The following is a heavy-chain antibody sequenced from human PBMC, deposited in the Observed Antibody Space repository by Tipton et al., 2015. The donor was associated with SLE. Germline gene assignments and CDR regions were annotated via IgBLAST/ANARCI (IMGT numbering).Heavy chain of an antibody. CDR1: GGSISSSSYY. J-gene: IGHJ4*02. D-gene: IGHD5-12*01. CDR2: IYHSGST. Sequence: TLSLTCTVSGGSISSSSYYWSWIRQPPGKGLEWIGSIYHSGSTYYNPSLKSRVTISVDTSKNQFSLKLSSVTAADTAVYYCARGDRWLRSGSLGYWGQGTLVTVSS. CDR3: ARGDRWLRSGSLGY. V-gene: IGHV4-39*01.